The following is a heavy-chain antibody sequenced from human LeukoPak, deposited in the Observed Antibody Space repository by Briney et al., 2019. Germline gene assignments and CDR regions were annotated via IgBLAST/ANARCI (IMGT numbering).Heavy chain of an antibody. Sequence: GSLRLSCAASGFTFTSYSMNWVRQAPGKGLEWVSSISSSNSYIYYADSVKGRFTISRDNAKNSLYLQMNRLRAEDTAVYYCARDLYGDYSHDYWGQGTLVTVSS. J-gene: IGHJ4*02. V-gene: IGHV3-21*01. D-gene: IGHD4-17*01. CDR3: ARDLYGDYSHDY. CDR1: GFTFTSYS. CDR2: ISSSNSYI.